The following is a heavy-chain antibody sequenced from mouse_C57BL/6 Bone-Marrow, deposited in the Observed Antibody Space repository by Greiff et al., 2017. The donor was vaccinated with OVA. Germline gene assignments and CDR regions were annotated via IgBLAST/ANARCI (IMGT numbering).Heavy chain of an antibody. J-gene: IGHJ2*01. CDR1: GYAFSSSR. CDR2: FYPGDGDT. D-gene: IGHD2-3*01. Sequence: QVQLQQSGPELVKPGASVKISCRASGYAFSSSRMNWVKQRPGKGLEWIGRFYPGDGDTNYNGKFKGKATLTADKSSSTAYMQLSSLTSEDSAVYFCARHEDGYYASYFDYWGQGTTLTVSS. CDR3: ARHEDGYYASYFDY. V-gene: IGHV1-82*01.